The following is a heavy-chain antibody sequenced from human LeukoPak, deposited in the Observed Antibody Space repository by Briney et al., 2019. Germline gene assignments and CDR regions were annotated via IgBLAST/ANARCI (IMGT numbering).Heavy chain of an antibody. CDR2: ISSSSSYI. J-gene: IGHJ6*02. CDR3: ATGGTAGRYYYYYYGMDV. V-gene: IGHV3-21*01. Sequence: GGSLRLSCAASGFTFSSYSMNWVRQAPGKGLEWVSSISSSSSYIYYADSVKGRFTISRDNAKNSLYLQMNSLRAEDTAVYYCATGGTAGRYYYYYYGMDVRGQGTTVTVSS. CDR1: GFTFSSYS. D-gene: IGHD3-16*01.